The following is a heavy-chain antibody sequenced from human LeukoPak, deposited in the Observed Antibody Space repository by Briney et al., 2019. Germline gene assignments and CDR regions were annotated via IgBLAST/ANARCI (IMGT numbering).Heavy chain of an antibody. V-gene: IGHV4-34*01. J-gene: IGHJ4*02. D-gene: IGHD2-2*01. CDR2: INHSGST. CDR3: ARRLKGDIVVVPAARGRGYFDY. CDR1: GGSFSGYY. Sequence: SETLSLTCAVYGGSFSGYYWSWIRQPPGKGLEWIGEINHSGSTNYNPSLKSRVTISVDTSKNQFSLKLSSVTAADTAVYYCARRLKGDIVVVPAARGRGYFDYWGQGTLVTVSS.